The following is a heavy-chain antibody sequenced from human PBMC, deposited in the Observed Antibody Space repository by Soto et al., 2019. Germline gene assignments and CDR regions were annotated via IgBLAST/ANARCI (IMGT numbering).Heavy chain of an antibody. J-gene: IGHJ3*02. Sequence: GESLKISCKGSGYSFTSYWIGWVRQMPGKGLEWMGIIYPGDSDTRYSPSFQGQVTISADKSISTAYLQWSSLKASDTAMYYCARRVVVAATPFTVWAFDIWGQGTMVTVSS. V-gene: IGHV5-51*01. CDR1: GYSFTSYW. CDR3: ARRVVVAATPFTVWAFDI. D-gene: IGHD2-15*01. CDR2: IYPGDSDT.